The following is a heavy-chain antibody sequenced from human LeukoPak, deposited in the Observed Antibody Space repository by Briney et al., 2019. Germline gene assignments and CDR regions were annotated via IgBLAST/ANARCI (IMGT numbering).Heavy chain of an antibody. D-gene: IGHD6-13*01. V-gene: IGHV4-34*01. CDR2: INHSGST. CDR1: GDSLSSSY. Sequence: SETLSLTCTVSGDSLSSSYWSWIRQPPGKGLEWIGEINHSGSTNYNPSLKSRVTISVDTSKNQFSLKLSSVTAADTAVYYCARGLKQAKRVYYYYGMDVWGQGTTVTVSS. CDR3: ARGLKQAKRVYYYYGMDV. J-gene: IGHJ6*02.